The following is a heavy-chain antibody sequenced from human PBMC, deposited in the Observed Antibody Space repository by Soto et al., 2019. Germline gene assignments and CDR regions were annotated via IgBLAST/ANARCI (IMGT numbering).Heavy chain of an antibody. CDR2: INHSGST. V-gene: IGHV4-34*01. J-gene: IGHJ5*02. CDR1: GGSFSGYY. CDR3: ASRITMVRGVTHNWFDP. D-gene: IGHD3-10*01. Sequence: SDTLSLTCAVYGGSFSGYYWSWIRQPPGKGLEWIGEINHSGSTNYNPSLKSRVTISVDTSKNQFSLKLSSVTAADTAVYYCASRITMVRGVTHNWFDPWGQGTLVTVSS.